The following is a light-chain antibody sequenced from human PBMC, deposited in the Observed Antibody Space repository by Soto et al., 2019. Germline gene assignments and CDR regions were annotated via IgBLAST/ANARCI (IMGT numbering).Light chain of an antibody. V-gene: IGKV1-39*01. Sequence: DIQMTQSPSSLSASVGDGVTITCRASQSISSYVSWYQQKPGKAPKLLIYAASRLESGVPSRFSGSRSGTDFTLTISSLQPEDFANYYCPQSYSRMTFGQGTKVDIK. CDR1: QSISSY. CDR3: PQSYSRMT. CDR2: AAS. J-gene: IGKJ1*01.